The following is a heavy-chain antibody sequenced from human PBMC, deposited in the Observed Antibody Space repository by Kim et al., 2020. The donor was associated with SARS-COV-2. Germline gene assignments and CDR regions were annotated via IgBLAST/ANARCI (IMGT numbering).Heavy chain of an antibody. CDR3: ARDQSLGIVVTLLAGYYYFGLDV. Sequence: GGSLRLSCAASGFTFSSYSMNWVRQAPGKGLEWVSSISSSSSYIYYADSVKGRFTISRDNGKNSLYLQMNSLRAEDTAVYYCARDQSLGIVVTLLAGYYYFGLDVWGQGTTVTVSS. J-gene: IGHJ6*02. CDR2: ISSSSSYI. CDR1: GFTFSSYS. V-gene: IGHV3-21*01. D-gene: IGHD3-22*01.